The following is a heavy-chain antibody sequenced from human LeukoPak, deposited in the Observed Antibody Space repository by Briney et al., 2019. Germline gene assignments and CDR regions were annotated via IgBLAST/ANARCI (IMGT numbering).Heavy chain of an antibody. Sequence: GESLKISCKLSEYSFGTWIGWVRQMPGKGLEWMGIIYPYDSETRYSPSFQGQVTISVDTSINTAYLHWSILKASDTAMYYCARTIVAAGLYYFKYWGQGTLLTVSS. D-gene: IGHD6-13*01. V-gene: IGHV5-51*01. CDR2: IYPYDSET. J-gene: IGHJ4*02. CDR3: ARTIVAAGLYYFKY. CDR1: EYSFGTW.